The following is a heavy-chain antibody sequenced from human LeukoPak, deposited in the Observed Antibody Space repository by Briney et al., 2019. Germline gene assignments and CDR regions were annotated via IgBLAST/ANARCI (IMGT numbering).Heavy chain of an antibody. Sequence: GSLRLSCAASGFTFSSYAMSWIRQPPGKGLEWIGEINHSGSTNYNPSLKSRVTISVDTSKNQFSLKLSSVTAADTAVYYCARGSSGHYFGYWGQGTLVTVSS. V-gene: IGHV4-34*01. D-gene: IGHD6-19*01. CDR3: ARGSSGHYFGY. CDR2: INHSGST. J-gene: IGHJ4*02. CDR1: GFTFSSYA.